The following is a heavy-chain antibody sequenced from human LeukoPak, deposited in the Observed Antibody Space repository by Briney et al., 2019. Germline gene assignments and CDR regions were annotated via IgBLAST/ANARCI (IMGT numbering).Heavy chain of an antibody. D-gene: IGHD6-19*01. CDR2: ISGSGGST. Sequence: GGSLRLACAASGFTFSSYAMSGVRQAPGKGLEWVSAISGSGGSTYYADSVKGRFTISRDNAKNTLYLQMNSLRAEDTAVYYCAKTLSPSGWSPAQHLFDYWGQGTLVTVSS. CDR1: GFTFSSYA. J-gene: IGHJ4*02. CDR3: AKTLSPSGWSPAQHLFDY. V-gene: IGHV3-23*01.